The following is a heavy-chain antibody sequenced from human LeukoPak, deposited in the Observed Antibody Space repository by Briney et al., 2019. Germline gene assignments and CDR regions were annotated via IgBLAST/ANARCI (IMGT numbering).Heavy chain of an antibody. V-gene: IGHV4-34*01. CDR1: GGSFSGYY. CDR2: IIHTGRT. CDR3: ARGILVTVYAASDY. D-gene: IGHD2-2*01. Sequence: SETLSLTCGVYGGSFSGYYWTWIRQSPGMGLEWIGEIIHTGRTNYNPSLTSRVSISVDTSKNQFSLELSSVTAADTAVYYCARGILVTVYAASDYWGQGTLVTVSS. J-gene: IGHJ4*02.